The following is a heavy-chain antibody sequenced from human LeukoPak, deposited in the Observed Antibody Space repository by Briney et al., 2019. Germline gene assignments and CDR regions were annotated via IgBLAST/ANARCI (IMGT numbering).Heavy chain of an antibody. V-gene: IGHV3-74*01. CDR2: INSDGSST. CDR1: GFTFSSYW. CDR3: AREGVGNGGAFDI. D-gene: IGHD3-16*01. Sequence: QPGGSLRLSCAASGFTFSSYWMHWVRQAPGKGLVWVSRINSDGSSTSYADSVKGRFTISRDNAKNSLYLQMNSLRAEDTAVYYCAREGVGNGGAFDIWGQGTMVTVSS. J-gene: IGHJ3*02.